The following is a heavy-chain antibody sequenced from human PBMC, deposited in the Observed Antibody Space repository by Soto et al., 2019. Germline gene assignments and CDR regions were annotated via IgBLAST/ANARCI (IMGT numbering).Heavy chain of an antibody. J-gene: IGHJ5*02. CDR2: IYYSGST. Sequence: SETLSLTCTVSGGSISSGGYYWSWIRQHPGKGLEWIGYIYYSGSTYYNPSLKSRVTISVDTSKNQFSLKLSSVTAAETAVYYCARDRAFWSGYVTYNWFDPWGQGTLVTVSS. CDR1: GGSISSGGYY. D-gene: IGHD3-3*01. CDR3: ARDRAFWSGYVTYNWFDP. V-gene: IGHV4-31*03.